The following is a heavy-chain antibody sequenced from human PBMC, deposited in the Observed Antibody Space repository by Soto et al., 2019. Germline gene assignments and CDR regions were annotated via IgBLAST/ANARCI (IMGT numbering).Heavy chain of an antibody. CDR2: ISWNSGSI. CDR3: AKVRIVAINDAFDI. V-gene: IGHV3-9*01. J-gene: IGHJ3*02. D-gene: IGHD1-26*01. CDR1: GFTFDDYA. Sequence: EVQLVESGGGLVQPGRSLRLSCAASGFTFDDYAMHWVRQAPGKGLEWVSGISWNSGSIGYADSVKGRFTISRDNAKNSLYLQMKSLRAEDTALYYCAKVRIVAINDAFDIWGQGTMVTVSS.